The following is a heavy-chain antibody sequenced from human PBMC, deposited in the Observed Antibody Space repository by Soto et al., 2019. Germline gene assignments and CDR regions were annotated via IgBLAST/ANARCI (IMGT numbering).Heavy chain of an antibody. D-gene: IGHD1-7*01. CDR3: TRSIPGTTSSEY. J-gene: IGHJ4*02. Sequence: EVQLVESGGGLGQPGGSLRLSCAGSGFTFSDYYIDWVRQAPGKGLEWVGRSRDKGNSYSTDYSASVKGRFTVSRDASKNSLYLTMNSLKTEDTALYYCTRSIPGTTSSEYWGQGTLGTVSS. CDR1: GFTFSDYY. CDR2: SRDKGNSYST. V-gene: IGHV3-72*01.